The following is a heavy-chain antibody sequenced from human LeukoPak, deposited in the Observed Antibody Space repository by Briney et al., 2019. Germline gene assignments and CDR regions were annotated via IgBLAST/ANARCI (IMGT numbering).Heavy chain of an antibody. Sequence: GRSLRLSCAASGFTFDDYAMHWVRHAPGKGLEWVSGISWNSGSIAYADSVKGRFTISRDNAKNSLYLQMNSLRAEDTALYYCAKYPSLSAEPYYFDYWGQGTLVTVSS. CDR1: GFTFDDYA. CDR3: AKYPSLSAEPYYFDY. D-gene: IGHD5/OR15-5a*01. CDR2: ISWNSGSI. V-gene: IGHV3-9*01. J-gene: IGHJ4*02.